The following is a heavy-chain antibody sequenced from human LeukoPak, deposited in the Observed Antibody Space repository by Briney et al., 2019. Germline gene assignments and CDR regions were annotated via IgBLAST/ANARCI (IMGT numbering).Heavy chain of an antibody. J-gene: IGHJ5*02. CDR1: GFTFSSYA. D-gene: IGHD4-17*01. CDR2: ISSNGGST. Sequence: GGSLRLSCSASGFTFSSYAMHWVRQAPGKGLEYVSAISSNGGSTYYADSVKGRFTISRDNSKNTLYLQMSSLRAEDTAVYYCVKDPGRDYGDNGGWFDHWGQGTLVTVSS. V-gene: IGHV3-64D*06. CDR3: VKDPGRDYGDNGGWFDH.